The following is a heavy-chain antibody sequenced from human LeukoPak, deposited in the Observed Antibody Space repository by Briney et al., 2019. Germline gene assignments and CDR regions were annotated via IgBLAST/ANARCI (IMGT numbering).Heavy chain of an antibody. J-gene: IGHJ5*02. V-gene: IGHV4-39*01. CDR2: IYYSGST. CDR1: GGSISSSSYY. CDR3: ASQTYGDYSPNWFDP. D-gene: IGHD4-17*01. Sequence: PSETLSLTCTVSGGSISSSSYYWGWIRQPPGKGLEWIGSIYYSGSTCYNPSLKSRVTISVDTSKNQFSLKLSSVTAADTAVYYCASQTYGDYSPNWFDPWGQGTLVTVSS.